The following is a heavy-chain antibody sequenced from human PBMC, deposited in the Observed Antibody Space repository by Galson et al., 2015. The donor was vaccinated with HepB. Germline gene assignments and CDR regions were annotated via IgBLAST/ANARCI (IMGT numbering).Heavy chain of an antibody. D-gene: IGHD3-10*01. CDR2: IYSGGST. V-gene: IGHV3-66*02. CDR3: ARGSGPIYGSGFEFDY. CDR1: GFTVSSNY. Sequence: SLRLSCAASGFTVSSNYMSWVRQAPGKGLEWVSVIYSGGSTYYADSVKGRFTISRDNSKNTLYLQMNSLRAEDTAVYYCARGSGPIYGSGFEFDYWGQGTPVTASS. J-gene: IGHJ4*02.